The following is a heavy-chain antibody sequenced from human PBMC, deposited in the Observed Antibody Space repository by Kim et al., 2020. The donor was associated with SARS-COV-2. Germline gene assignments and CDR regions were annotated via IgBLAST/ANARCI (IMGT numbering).Heavy chain of an antibody. J-gene: IGHJ3*02. CDR3: TSIAAAGAGRAFDI. D-gene: IGHD6-13*01. Sequence: AASVKGRFTISRDDSKNTAYLQMNSLKTEDTAVYYCTSIAAAGAGRAFDIWGQGTMVTVSS. V-gene: IGHV3-73*01.